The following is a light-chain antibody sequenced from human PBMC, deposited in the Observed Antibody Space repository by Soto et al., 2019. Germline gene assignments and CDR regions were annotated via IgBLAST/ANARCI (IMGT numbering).Light chain of an antibody. V-gene: IGLV2-14*01. CDR1: SSDIGGYKH. CDR3: SSYTTSSTQV. J-gene: IGLJ1*01. CDR2: EVS. Sequence: QSALSQPASVSGSPGQSITISCTGTSSDIGGYKHVSWYQQHPGKAPKLMIYEVSNRPSGVSNRFSGSKSGNTASLTISGLQAEEEAHYYCSSYTTSSTQVFGTGTKVTVL.